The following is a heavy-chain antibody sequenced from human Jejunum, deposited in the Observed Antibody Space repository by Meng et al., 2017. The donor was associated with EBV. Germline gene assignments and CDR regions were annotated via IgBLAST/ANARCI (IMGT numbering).Heavy chain of an antibody. J-gene: IGHJ4*02. Sequence: QVQLWLSGAEVKKPGASVKVSCKASGYTFTNYAFPWLRQGPGQGFEWMGWVSAYNGNTEYPQKFQGRVAMTTDTSTTTVYMELRSLRPDDTATYYCVRTSVYSSGFSDFWGQGTLVTVSS. CDR1: GYTFTNYA. V-gene: IGHV1-18*01. CDR2: VSAYNGNT. D-gene: IGHD6-19*01. CDR3: VRTSVYSSGFSDF.